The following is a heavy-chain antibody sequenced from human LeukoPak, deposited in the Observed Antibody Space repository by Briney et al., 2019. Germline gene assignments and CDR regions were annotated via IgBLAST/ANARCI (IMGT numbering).Heavy chain of an antibody. CDR1: GFTFSNYA. V-gene: IGHV3-30*01. D-gene: IGHD1-26*01. CDR2: ISFDATKE. Sequence: GGSLRLSCAASGFTFSNYAMHRVRQAPGKGLEWVAVISFDATKEYFAKSVKGRFTISRDNSKSTLFLQMDSLRVEDTALYFCARFKVGSNTTQKNAFDIWGRGTVVTVSS. J-gene: IGHJ3*02. CDR3: ARFKVGSNTTQKNAFDI.